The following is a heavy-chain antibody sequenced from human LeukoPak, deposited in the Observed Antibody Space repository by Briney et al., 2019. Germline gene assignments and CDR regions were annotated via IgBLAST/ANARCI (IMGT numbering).Heavy chain of an antibody. CDR3: ARYYYDSSGYYLDY. D-gene: IGHD3-22*01. Sequence: PSETLSLTCTVSGGSISSYYSSWIRQPAGKGLEWIGRIYTSGSTNYNPSLKSRVTMSVDTSKNQFSLKLSSVTAAVTAVYYCARYYYDSSGYYLDYWGQGTLVTVSS. CDR1: GGSISSYY. V-gene: IGHV4-4*07. CDR2: IYTSGST. J-gene: IGHJ4*02.